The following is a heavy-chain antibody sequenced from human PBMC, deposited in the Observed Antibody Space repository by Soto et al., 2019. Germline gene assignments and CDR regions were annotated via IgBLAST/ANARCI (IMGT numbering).Heavy chain of an antibody. CDR1: GGSISSYY. CDR3: ARGMGSNYYYYMDV. CDR2: IYYSGST. Sequence: SETLSLTCTVSGGSISSYYWSWIRQPPGKGLEWIGYIYYSGSTNYNPSPKSRVTISVDTSKNQFSLKLSSVTAADTAVYYCARGMGSNYYYYMDVWGKGTTVTVSS. V-gene: IGHV4-59*01. D-gene: IGHD6-13*01. J-gene: IGHJ6*03.